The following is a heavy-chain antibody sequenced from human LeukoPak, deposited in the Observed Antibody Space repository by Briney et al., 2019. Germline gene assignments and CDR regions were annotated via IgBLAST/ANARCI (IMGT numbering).Heavy chain of an antibody. CDR1: GLTFSSYS. CDR2: NISSSSTI. D-gene: IGHD3-10*01. CDR3: AGEYGSGSSS. J-gene: IGHJ5*02. Sequence: GGSLRLSCAASGLTFSSYSMNWVRQAPGQGLEWVSHNISSSSTIYYADSVKGRFTISRDNAKNSLYLQMNSLRAEDTAVYYCAGEYGSGSSSWGQGTLVTVSS. V-gene: IGHV3-48*01.